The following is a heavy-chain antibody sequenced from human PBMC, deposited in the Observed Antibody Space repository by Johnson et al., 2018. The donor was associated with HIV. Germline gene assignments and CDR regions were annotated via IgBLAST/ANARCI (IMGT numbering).Heavy chain of an antibody. D-gene: IGHD3-22*01. J-gene: IGHJ3*02. V-gene: IGHV3-74*01. CDR1: GFSFSNYW. CDR2: ISPDESKT. CDR3: ARDTNYLTYYYDSSGPRTDASDI. Sequence: VQLVESGGDLVQPGGSLRLSCVASGFSFSNYWMHWVRQAPGKGPVWVSRISPDESKTDYADSVKGRFTISRDNAKNSLYLQMNSLRAEDTALYYCARDTNYLTYYYDSSGPRTDASDIWGRGTMVTVSS.